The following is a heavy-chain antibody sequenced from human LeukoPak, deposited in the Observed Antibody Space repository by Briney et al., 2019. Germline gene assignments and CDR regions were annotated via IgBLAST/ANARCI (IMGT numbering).Heavy chain of an antibody. CDR3: AKDYSGSGWYYFDH. CDR1: GFTFDDYA. Sequence: GRSLRLSCAASGFTFDDYAMHWVRQAPGKGLEWVSGISWNSGSIGYADSVKGRFTISRDNAKNSLYLQMNSLRAEDTALYYCAKDYSGSGWYYFDHWGQGTLVTVSS. CDR2: ISWNSGSI. J-gene: IGHJ4*02. D-gene: IGHD6-19*01. V-gene: IGHV3-9*01.